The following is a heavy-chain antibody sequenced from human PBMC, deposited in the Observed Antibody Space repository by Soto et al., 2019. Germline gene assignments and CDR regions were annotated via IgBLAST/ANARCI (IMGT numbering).Heavy chain of an antibody. CDR2: ISYDGYLK. V-gene: IGHV3-30*18. CDR1: GFTFSTYG. D-gene: IGHD3-10*01. CDR3: AKDFKVSGSHYGTLNYYYGMDV. Sequence: GGPLRLSCAASGFTFSTYGMQWVRQAPGKGLEWVAVISYDGYLKYYVDAVKGRFTVARDNSKNTLFLEMNSLRVEDTAVYFCAKDFKVSGSHYGTLNYYYGMDVWGKGTTVTVSS. J-gene: IGHJ6*04.